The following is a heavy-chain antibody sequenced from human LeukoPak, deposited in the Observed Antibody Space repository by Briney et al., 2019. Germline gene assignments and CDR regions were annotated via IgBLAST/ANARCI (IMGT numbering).Heavy chain of an antibody. Sequence: SETLSFTCTVSGGSISSYYWSWIRQPPGKGLEWIGYIHYSWRTHYNPSLKSRVTISVDTSKNQFSLKLSSVTAADTAVYYCARRSGSCAFDYWGQGTLVTASS. CDR3: ARRSGSCAFDY. D-gene: IGHD1-26*01. CDR1: GGSISSYY. V-gene: IGHV4-59*08. J-gene: IGHJ4*02. CDR2: IHYSWRT.